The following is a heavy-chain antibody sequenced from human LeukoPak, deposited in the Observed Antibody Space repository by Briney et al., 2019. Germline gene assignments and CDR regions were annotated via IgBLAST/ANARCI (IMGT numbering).Heavy chain of an antibody. Sequence: SETLSLTCTVSGGSISNYYWSWIRQPPGKELEWIGYIYHSGSANYNPSLKSRVTISQDTSKNQFSLKLSSVTAADTAVYYCARNADNSSSYPYFDYWGQGTLVTVSS. CDR2: IYHSGSA. D-gene: IGHD3-22*01. CDR1: GGSISNYY. J-gene: IGHJ4*02. CDR3: ARNADNSSSYPYFDY. V-gene: IGHV4-59*01.